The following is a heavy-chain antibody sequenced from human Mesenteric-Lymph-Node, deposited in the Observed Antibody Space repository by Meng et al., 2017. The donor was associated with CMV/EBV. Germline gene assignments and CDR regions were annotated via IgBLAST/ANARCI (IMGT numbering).Heavy chain of an antibody. CDR1: GGSISSSTYY. CDR2: IYYSGST. V-gene: IGHV4-39*07. CDR3: ARTMQKWLVRQGWFDP. D-gene: IGHD6-19*01. J-gene: IGHJ5*02. Sequence: SETLSLTCTVIGGSISSSTYYWGWIRQPPGKGLEWIGSIYYSGSTYYNPSLKSRVTISLDTSKNQFSLKLSSVTAADTAIYYCARTMQKWLVRQGWFDPWGQGTLVTVSS.